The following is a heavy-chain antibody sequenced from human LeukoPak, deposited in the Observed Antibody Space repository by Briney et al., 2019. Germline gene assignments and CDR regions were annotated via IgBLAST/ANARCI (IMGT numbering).Heavy chain of an antibody. CDR2: ISGSGGST. D-gene: IGHD2-15*01. V-gene: IGHV3-23*01. Sequence: QPGGSLRLSCAASGFTFSSYAMSCVRQAPGKGLEWVSAISGSGGSTHYADSVKGRFTISRDNSKNTLYLQMNSLRAEDTAVYYCAKPALIVVVVAATYDAFDIWGQGTMVTVSS. J-gene: IGHJ3*02. CDR1: GFTFSSYA. CDR3: AKPALIVVVVAATYDAFDI.